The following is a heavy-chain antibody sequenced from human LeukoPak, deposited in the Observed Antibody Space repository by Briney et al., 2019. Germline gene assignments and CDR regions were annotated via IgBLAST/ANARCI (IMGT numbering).Heavy chain of an antibody. J-gene: IGHJ4*02. CDR1: GFTFDDYA. CDR2: IVWNSDTI. Sequence: GGSLRLSCAVSGFTFDDYAMHWVRQVPGKGLKWFSVIVWNSDTIGYADSVKGRFTISRDNAKNSLYLQMNSLRAEDTAFYYCATNGGGDSGYGNFDYWGQGTLVTVSS. V-gene: IGHV3-9*01. D-gene: IGHD5-12*01. CDR3: ATNGGGDSGYGNFDY.